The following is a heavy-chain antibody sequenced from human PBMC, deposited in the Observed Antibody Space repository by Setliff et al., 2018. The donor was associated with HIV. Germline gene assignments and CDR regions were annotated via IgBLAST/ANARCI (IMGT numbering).Heavy chain of an antibody. CDR2: IYYRGGT. CDR3: ARATATWLVDN. V-gene: IGHV4-59*01. Sequence: PSETLSLTCNVSGASISSYYWSWIRQPPGKGLGWIGYIYYRGGTNYNPSLKSQLTISVDAAKNQFSLKLSSVTTADTAVYYFARATATWLVDNWGQGTLVTVSS. D-gene: IGHD2-15*01. CDR1: GASISSYY. J-gene: IGHJ4*02.